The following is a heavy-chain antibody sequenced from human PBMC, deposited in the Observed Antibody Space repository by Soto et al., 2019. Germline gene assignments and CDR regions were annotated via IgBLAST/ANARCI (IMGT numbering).Heavy chain of an antibody. J-gene: IGHJ4*02. V-gene: IGHV3-30-3*01. CDR1: GLTFSSYA. Sequence: LRLSCAASGLTFSSYAMHWVRQAPGKGLEWVAVISYDGSNKYYADSVKGRFTISRDNSKNTLYLQMNSLRAEDTAVYYCARDRMTTVTTLDYWGQGTLVTVSS. CDR2: ISYDGSNK. CDR3: ARDRMTTVTTLDY. D-gene: IGHD4-17*01.